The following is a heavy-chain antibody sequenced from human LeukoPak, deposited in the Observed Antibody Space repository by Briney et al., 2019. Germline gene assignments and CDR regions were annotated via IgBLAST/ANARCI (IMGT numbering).Heavy chain of an antibody. D-gene: IGHD3-22*01. Sequence: GGSLRLSCAASGFTVSSNYMSWVRQAPGKGLEWVSVIYSGASTYYADSVKGRFTISRDNSKNTLYLQMTSLRAEDTAVYYCARDPPPHYYDSSGYYPSYYFDYWGQGTLVTVSS. CDR2: IYSGAST. V-gene: IGHV3-66*01. CDR1: GFTVSSNY. J-gene: IGHJ4*02. CDR3: ARDPPPHYYDSSGYYPSYYFDY.